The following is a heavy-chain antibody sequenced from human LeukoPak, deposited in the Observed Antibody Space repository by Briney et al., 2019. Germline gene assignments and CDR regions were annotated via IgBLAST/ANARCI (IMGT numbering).Heavy chain of an antibody. Sequence: PGGSLRPSCVASGFTFSSYAMHWGCQPQGKGLGYFYAISNNGDSTFYANSVKGRFNISRDNSKNTLYLQMDSLRAEDLAVYYCVRVSGRYGYWGQGTLVTVSS. CDR2: ISNNGDST. D-gene: IGHD1-26*01. V-gene: IGHV3-64*01. CDR1: GFTFSSYA. CDR3: VRVSGRYGY. J-gene: IGHJ4*02.